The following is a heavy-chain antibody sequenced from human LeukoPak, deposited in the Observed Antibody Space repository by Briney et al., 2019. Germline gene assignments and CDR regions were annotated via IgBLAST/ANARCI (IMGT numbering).Heavy chain of an antibody. D-gene: IGHD6-13*01. CDR3: ARGRRGIAAAYIDY. V-gene: IGHV3-66*01. CDR2: IYSGGST. Sequence: PGGSLRLSCAASGFTFSSYGMHWVRQAPGKGLEWVSVIYSGGSTYYADSVKGRFTISRDNSKNTLYLQMNSLRAEDTAVYYCARGRRGIAAAYIDYWGQGTLVTVSS. J-gene: IGHJ4*02. CDR1: GFTFSSYG.